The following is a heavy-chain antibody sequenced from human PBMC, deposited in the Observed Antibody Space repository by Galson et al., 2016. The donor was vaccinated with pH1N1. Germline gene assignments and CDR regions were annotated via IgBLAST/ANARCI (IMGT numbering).Heavy chain of an antibody. CDR3: TKSRWYKAFDV. CDR1: GDSVSSSNYY. Sequence: LSLTCTVSGDSVSSSNYYWGWVRQPPGKGLEWIGSFFYGGRTYYNPSLKSRPTIPVDTSKDQFSLKLSSVTAADTAVYFCTKSRWYKAFDVWGPGTTVTVSS. V-gene: IGHV4-39*01. CDR2: FFYGGRT. D-gene: IGHD6-13*01. J-gene: IGHJ6*02.